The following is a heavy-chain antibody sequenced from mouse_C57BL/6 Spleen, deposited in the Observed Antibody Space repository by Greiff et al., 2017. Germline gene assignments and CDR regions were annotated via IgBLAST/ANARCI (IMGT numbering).Heavy chain of an antibody. CDR2: INPNNGGT. Sequence: VQLQQSGPELVKPGASVKISCKASGYTFTDYYMNWVKQSHGKSLEWIGDINPNNGGTSYNQKFKGKATLTVDKSSSTAYMELRSLTSEDSAVYYCARDSYYYGSGRDYWGQGTTLTVSS. J-gene: IGHJ2*01. V-gene: IGHV1-26*01. CDR1: GYTFTDYY. CDR3: ARDSYYYGSGRDY. D-gene: IGHD1-1*01.